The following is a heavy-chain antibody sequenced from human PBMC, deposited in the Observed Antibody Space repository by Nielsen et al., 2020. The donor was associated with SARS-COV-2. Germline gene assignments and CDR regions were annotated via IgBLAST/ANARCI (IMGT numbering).Heavy chain of an antibody. J-gene: IGHJ6*02. CDR2: IYPYSGGT. CDR1: SYIFFGDY. D-gene: IGHD3/OR15-3a*01. Sequence: ASSKVFCNASSYIFFGDYIHWLRQAPGQGLACMGWIYPYSGGTNYAQKFQCTVTMTRDASISTVYMELTSDGTAVYYCARARATIFGLVMSYDMDVWGQGTAVAVSS. V-gene: IGHV1-2*02. CDR3: ARARATIFGLVMSYDMDV.